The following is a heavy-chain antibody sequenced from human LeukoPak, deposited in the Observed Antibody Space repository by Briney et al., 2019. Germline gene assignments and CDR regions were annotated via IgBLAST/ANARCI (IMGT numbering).Heavy chain of an antibody. CDR1: GFTFSSYG. Sequence: GGSLRLSCVASGFTFSSYGMHWVRQAPGKGLEWVAVISYDGSNKYYADSVKGRFTISRDNSKNTLYLQMNSLRAEDTAVYYCAKELHDYGDFDYWGQGTLVTVSS. V-gene: IGHV3-30*18. J-gene: IGHJ4*02. CDR2: ISYDGSNK. D-gene: IGHD4-17*01. CDR3: AKELHDYGDFDY.